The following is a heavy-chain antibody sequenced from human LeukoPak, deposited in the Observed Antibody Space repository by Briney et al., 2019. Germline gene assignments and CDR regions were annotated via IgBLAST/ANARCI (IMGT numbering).Heavy chain of an antibody. J-gene: IGHJ4*02. CDR1: GFTFSSYW. D-gene: IGHD6-13*01. Sequence: GESLKISCAASGFTFSSYWMSWVRQAPGKGLEWVANIKQDGSEKYYVDSVKGRFTISRDNAKNSLYLQMNSLRAEDTAVYYCARGSSSWDYWGQGTLVTVSS. CDR3: ARGSSSWDY. V-gene: IGHV3-7*01. CDR2: IKQDGSEK.